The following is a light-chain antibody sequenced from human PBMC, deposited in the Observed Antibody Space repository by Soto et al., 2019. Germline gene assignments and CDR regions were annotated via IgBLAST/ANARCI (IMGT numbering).Light chain of an antibody. CDR1: SSNIGAGYD. J-gene: IGLJ2*01. Sequence: QLVLTQPPSVSGAPGQRVTISCTGSSSNIGAGYDVHWYQQLPGSAPKLLIYGNSNRPSGVPDRFSGSKSGTSASLAITGLQAEDEADYYCQSYDNSLSGLFGGGTKVTVL. CDR2: GNS. CDR3: QSYDNSLSGL. V-gene: IGLV1-40*01.